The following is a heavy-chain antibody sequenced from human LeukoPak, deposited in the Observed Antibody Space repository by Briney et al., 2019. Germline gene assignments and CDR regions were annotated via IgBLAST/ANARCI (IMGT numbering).Heavy chain of an antibody. D-gene: IGHD2-2*01. CDR3: ARWRTRYCSSTSCYTNWFDP. V-gene: IGHV3-74*01. J-gene: IGHJ5*02. CDR1: GFTFSSYW. CDR2: INSDGSST. Sequence: GGSLRLSCAASGFTFSSYWMHWVRQDPGKGLVWVSRINSDGSSTSYADSVKGRFTISRDNAKNTLYLQMNSLRAEDTAVYYCARWRTRYCSSTSCYTNWFDPWGQGTLVTVSS.